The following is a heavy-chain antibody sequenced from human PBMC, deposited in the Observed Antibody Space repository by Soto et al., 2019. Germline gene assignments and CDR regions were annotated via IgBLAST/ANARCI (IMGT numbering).Heavy chain of an antibody. CDR3: VASLAASGLNWLDP. CDR1: GGSISEKY. D-gene: IGHD6-13*01. Sequence: NPSETLSLTCIVSGGSISEKYWNWVRQPPGKGLEWIGLIFANGHTDYNPSLKSRVTMSVGASKNQFSLRLTSMTAADTAVYYCVASLAASGLNWLDPWGRGTLVTVSS. V-gene: IGHV4-4*07. J-gene: IGHJ5*02. CDR2: IFANGHT.